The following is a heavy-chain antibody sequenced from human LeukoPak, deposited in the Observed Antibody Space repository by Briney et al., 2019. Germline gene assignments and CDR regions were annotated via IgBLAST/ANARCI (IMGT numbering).Heavy chain of an antibody. V-gene: IGHV1-2*02. CDR3: ARGRSGDYYFDY. CDR2: INPNSGGT. J-gene: IGHJ4*02. CDR1: GYTFTGYY. Sequence: GASVTVSCKASGYTFTGYYMHWVRQAPGQGLEWMGWINPNSGGTNYAQKFQGRVTMTRNTSISTAYMELSSLRSEDTAVYYCARGRSGDYYFDYWGQGTQVTVSS. D-gene: IGHD2-21*02.